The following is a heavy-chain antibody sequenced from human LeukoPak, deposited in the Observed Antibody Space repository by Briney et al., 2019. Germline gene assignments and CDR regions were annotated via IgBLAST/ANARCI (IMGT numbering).Heavy chain of an antibody. V-gene: IGHV3-43D*03. CDR3: ARGTCSGTSCPLFDY. J-gene: IGHJ4*02. CDR1: GFTFDDYA. Sequence: GGSLRLSCAASGFTFDDYAIHWVRQAPGKGLEWVSLVSWDGGSTYYADSVKGRFTISRDNSKNSLYLQMNSLRAEDTAVYYCARGTCSGTSCPLFDYWGQGTLVTVSS. CDR2: VSWDGGST. D-gene: IGHD2-2*01.